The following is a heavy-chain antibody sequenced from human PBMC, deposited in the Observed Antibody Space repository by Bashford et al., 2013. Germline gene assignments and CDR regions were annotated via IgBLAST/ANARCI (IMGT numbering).Heavy chain of an antibody. CDR3: ARAIRPAVPAFDS. J-gene: IGHJ3*01. V-gene: IGHV4-59*01. D-gene: IGHD2-2*01. CDR2: IYYSGST. CDR1: GGSISSYY. Sequence: SETLSLTCTVSGGSISSYYWSWIRQPPGKGLEWIGYIYYSGSTNYNPSLKSRVTISVDTSKNQFSLKLSSVTAADTAVYFCARAIRPAVPAFDSWGQGNRGHRLL.